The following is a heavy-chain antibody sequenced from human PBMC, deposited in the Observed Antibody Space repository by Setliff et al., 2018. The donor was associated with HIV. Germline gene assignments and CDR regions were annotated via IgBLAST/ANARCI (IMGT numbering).Heavy chain of an antibody. CDR1: GDSISSSSYY. CDR2: IYYSGST. J-gene: IGHJ1*01. CDR3: ARRGYDFLGYFQH. Sequence: KPSETLSLTCSVSGDSISSSSYYWGWIRQPPGKGLEWIGSIYYSGSTYYNPSLKSRVTISVDTSKNQFSLKLSSVTATDTAVYYCARRGYDFLGYFQHWGHGTLVTVS. D-gene: IGHD5-12*01. V-gene: IGHV4-39*01.